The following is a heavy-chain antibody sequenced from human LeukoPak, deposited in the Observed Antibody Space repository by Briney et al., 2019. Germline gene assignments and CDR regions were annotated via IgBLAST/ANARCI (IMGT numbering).Heavy chain of an antibody. CDR3: ARPDASSGYWSDAPSDH. CDR2: IYPGDSDT. D-gene: IGHD3-22*01. CDR1: GYSFPNYW. V-gene: IGHV5-51*01. Sequence: GESLKISCKGSGYSFPNYWIGWVRQMPGKGLEWMGIIYPGDSDTRYSPSFQGQVTISADKSIGTAYLQWSSLKASDTAMYFCARPDASSGYWSDAPSDHWGPGTLVTVSS. J-gene: IGHJ4*02.